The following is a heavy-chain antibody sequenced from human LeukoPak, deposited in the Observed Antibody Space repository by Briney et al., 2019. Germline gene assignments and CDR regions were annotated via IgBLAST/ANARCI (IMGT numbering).Heavy chain of an antibody. Sequence: GGSLRLSCAASGFSFSSYGMTWVRQAPGKGLEWVSTISGSGGSTFYADPVKGRFTISRDNSKNTLHLQMNSLRAEDTAVYYCAKFAFGDFYDGSRYYLYLDYWGQGTLLTVSS. J-gene: IGHJ4*02. D-gene: IGHD3-22*01. CDR1: GFSFSSYG. V-gene: IGHV3-23*01. CDR3: AKFAFGDFYDGSRYYLYLDY. CDR2: ISGSGGST.